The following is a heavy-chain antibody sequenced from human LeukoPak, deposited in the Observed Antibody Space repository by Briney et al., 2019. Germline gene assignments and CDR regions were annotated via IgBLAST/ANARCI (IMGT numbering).Heavy chain of an antibody. CDR3: ARLGDILTGPYYYYMDV. Sequence: GESLKISCKGSGYSFTSYWIGWVRQMPGKGLEWIGIIYPCDSDTRYSPSFQGQVTISADQSISTAYLQWSSLKASDTAMYYCARLGDILTGPYYYYMDVWGKGTTVTVSS. CDR2: IYPCDSDT. V-gene: IGHV5-51*01. D-gene: IGHD3-9*01. CDR1: GYSFTSYW. J-gene: IGHJ6*03.